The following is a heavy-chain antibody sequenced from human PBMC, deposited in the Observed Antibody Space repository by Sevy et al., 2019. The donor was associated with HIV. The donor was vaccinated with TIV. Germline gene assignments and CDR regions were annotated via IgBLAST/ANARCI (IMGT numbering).Heavy chain of an antibody. D-gene: IGHD5-18*01. CDR2: IWYDGNYK. J-gene: IGHJ4*02. CDR1: GFTFSIYG. V-gene: IGHV3-33*01. CDR3: AAGAPVHPAMVGNFDH. Sequence: GGSLRLSCAASGFTFSIYGMHWVRQAPGKGLEWVALIWYDGNYKYYADSVKGRFTISRDNSRSTLYLEMNSLRAEDTAVYYCAAGAPVHPAMVGNFDHWGQGALVTVSS.